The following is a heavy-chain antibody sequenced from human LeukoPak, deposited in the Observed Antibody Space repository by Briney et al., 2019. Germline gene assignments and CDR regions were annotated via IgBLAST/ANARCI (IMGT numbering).Heavy chain of an antibody. CDR2: IKQDGSEK. CDR3: AREAWIQLWLLDNY. V-gene: IGHV3-7*03. Sequence: GGSLRLSCAASGFTFSSYWMSWVRQAPGKGLEWVANIKQDGSEKYYEDSVKGRFTISRDNAKNSLYLQMNSLRAEDTAVYYCAREAWIQLWLLDNYWGQGTLVTVSS. CDR1: GFTFSSYW. J-gene: IGHJ4*02. D-gene: IGHD5-18*01.